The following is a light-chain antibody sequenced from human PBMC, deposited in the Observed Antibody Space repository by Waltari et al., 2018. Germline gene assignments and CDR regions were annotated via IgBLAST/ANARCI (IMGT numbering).Light chain of an antibody. V-gene: IGKV1-5*03. J-gene: IGKJ1*01. Sequence: DIQMTQYPSTLSASVGDRVTITCRASQSIRSWLAWYQQKPGKAPKLLIYKASTLESGVPSRFSGSGSGTEFTLTISSLQPDDFATYYCQQYNSYSETFGQGTKVEIK. CDR3: QQYNSYSET. CDR2: KAS. CDR1: QSIRSW.